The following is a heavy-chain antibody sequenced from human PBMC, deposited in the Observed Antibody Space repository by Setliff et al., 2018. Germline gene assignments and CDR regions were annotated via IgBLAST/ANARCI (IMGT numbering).Heavy chain of an antibody. CDR1: GYSLTSFG. V-gene: IGHV1-18*01. Sequence: ASVKVSCKASGYSLTSFGITWVRQAPGQGLEWMGWVSTYNGDTNYAQKFRGRVTMTTDISTSTVYMELRTLRSDDTAVYYCARRPIALAGYRKGAFDIWGQGTMVTVSS. D-gene: IGHD6-19*01. CDR2: VSTYNGDT. CDR3: ARRPIALAGYRKGAFDI. J-gene: IGHJ3*02.